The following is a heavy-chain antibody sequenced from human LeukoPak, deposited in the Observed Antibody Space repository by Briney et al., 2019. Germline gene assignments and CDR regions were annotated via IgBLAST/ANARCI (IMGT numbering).Heavy chain of an antibody. CDR3: ARDLFAPDYGDYVNYYYGMDV. D-gene: IGHD4-17*01. CDR1: GVTFSSYG. J-gene: IGHJ6*04. Sequence: GGSLRLSCAASGVTFSSYGMHWVRQAPGKGLEWVAVIWYDGSSKYYADSVKGRFTISRDNSKNTLYLQMNSLRAEDTAVYYCARDLFAPDYGDYVNYYYGMDVWGKGTTVTVSS. CDR2: IWYDGSSK. V-gene: IGHV3-33*01.